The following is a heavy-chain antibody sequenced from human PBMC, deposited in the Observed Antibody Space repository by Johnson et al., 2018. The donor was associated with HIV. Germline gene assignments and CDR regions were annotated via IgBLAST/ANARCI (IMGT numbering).Heavy chain of an antibody. J-gene: IGHJ3*02. D-gene: IGHD4-17*01. CDR3: AREGRMDYGAPRAAFDI. V-gene: IGHV3-NL1*01. Sequence: QVQLVESGGGVVQPGRSLRLSCAASGFTFSSYGMHWVRQAPGKGLEWVSVIHGGGSVLYAESVRGRFTISRDNSKNTLYLQMNSLRAEDTALYYCAREGRMDYGAPRAAFDIWGQGTMVTVSS. CDR2: IHGGGSV. CDR1: GFTFSSYG.